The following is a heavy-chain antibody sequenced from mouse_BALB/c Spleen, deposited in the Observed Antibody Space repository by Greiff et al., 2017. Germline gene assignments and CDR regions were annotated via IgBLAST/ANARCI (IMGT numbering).Heavy chain of an antibody. CDR2: ISSGSSTI. V-gene: IGHV5-17*02. D-gene: IGHD2-1*01. J-gene: IGHJ2*01. CDR3: AKSHYGNYEGFDY. CDR1: GFTFSSFG. Sequence: EVHLVESGGGLVQPGGSRKLSCAASGFTFSSFGMHWVRQAPEKGLEWVAYISSGSSTIYYADTVKGRFTISSDNPKNTLFLQITSLRSEDTAMYYCAKSHYGNYEGFDYWGQGTTLTVSS.